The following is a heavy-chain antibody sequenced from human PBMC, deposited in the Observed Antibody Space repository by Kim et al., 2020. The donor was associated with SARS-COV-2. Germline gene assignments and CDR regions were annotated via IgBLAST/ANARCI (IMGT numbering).Heavy chain of an antibody. D-gene: IGHD3-9*01. J-gene: IGHJ5*02. CDR3: ARDRNGLGWFDP. CDR2: IYTSGST. CDR1: GGSISSGSYY. V-gene: IGHV4-61*02. Sequence: SETLSLTCTVSGGSISSGSYYWSWIRQPAGKGLEWIGRIYTSGSTNYNPSLKSRVTISVDTSKNQFSLKLSSVTAADTAVYYCARDRNGLGWFDPWGQGTLVTVSS.